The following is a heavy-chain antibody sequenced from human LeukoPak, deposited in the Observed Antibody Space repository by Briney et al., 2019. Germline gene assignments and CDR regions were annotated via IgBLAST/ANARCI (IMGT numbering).Heavy chain of an antibody. CDR3: ARDHDASGGYREDWFDP. Sequence: SETLSLTCTVSGGSISSYYWGWIRQPPGKGLEWIGSISHSGSTYYNPSLKSRVTISIDTSKNQFSLKLSSVTAADTAVYYCARDHDASGGYREDWFDPWGQGTLVTVSS. CDR2: ISHSGST. CDR1: GGSISSYY. D-gene: IGHD3-10*01. V-gene: IGHV4-38-2*02. J-gene: IGHJ5*02.